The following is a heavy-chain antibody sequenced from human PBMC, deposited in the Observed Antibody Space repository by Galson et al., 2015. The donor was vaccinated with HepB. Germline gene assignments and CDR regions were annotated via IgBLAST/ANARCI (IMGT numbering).Heavy chain of an antibody. CDR1: GFTFSDYA. V-gene: IGHV3-11*01. J-gene: IGHJ6*03. Sequence: SCAASGFTFSDYAMIWIRQTPGTAPEWVSYISSSGSTKYNPDSVKGRFTISRDNGKNSLFLQMNSLRAEDTAVYFCARGGHRHDYHFMDVWGKGTTVSVSS. CDR2: ISSSGSTK. CDR3: ARGGHRHDYHFMDV.